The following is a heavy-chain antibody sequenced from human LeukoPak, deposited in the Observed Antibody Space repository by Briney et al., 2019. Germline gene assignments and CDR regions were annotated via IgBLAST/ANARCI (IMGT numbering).Heavy chain of an antibody. CDR2: IWYDGSNK. CDR3: AKDSKAIFGVVIRTDAFDI. J-gene: IGHJ3*02. Sequence: GGSLRLSCAASGFTFSSYGMHWVRQAPGKGLEWVAVIWYDGSNKYYADSVKGRFTISRDNSKNTLYLQMNSLRAEDTAVYYCAKDSKAIFGVVIRTDAFDIWGQGTMVTVSS. V-gene: IGHV3-33*06. CDR1: GFTFSSYG. D-gene: IGHD3-3*01.